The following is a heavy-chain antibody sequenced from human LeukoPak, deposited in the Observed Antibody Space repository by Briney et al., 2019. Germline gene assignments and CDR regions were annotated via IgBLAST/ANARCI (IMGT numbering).Heavy chain of an antibody. D-gene: IGHD3-22*01. CDR1: GYTFTSYG. CDR2: ISAYNGNT. J-gene: IGHJ4*02. CDR3: ARGGKGHYYDSSGYYPWYFDY. Sequence: ASVKVSCKASGYTFTSYGISWVRQAPGQGLEWMGWISAYNGNTNYAQKLQGRVTVTTDTSTSTAYMELRSLRSDDTAVYYCARGGKGHYYDSSGYYPWYFDYWGQGTLVTVSS. V-gene: IGHV1-18*01.